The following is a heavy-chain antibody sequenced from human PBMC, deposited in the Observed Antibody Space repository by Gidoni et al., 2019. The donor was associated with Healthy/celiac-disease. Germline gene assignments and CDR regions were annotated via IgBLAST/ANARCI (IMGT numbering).Heavy chain of an antibody. CDR3: AKSGPAIAVAGTGRGLDY. CDR2: ISGDGGST. D-gene: IGHD6-19*01. Sequence: EVQLVESGGGVVQPGGSLRLSCAASGFTFDDYAMDWVRQAPGKGLEWVSLISGDGGSTYYADSVKGRFTISRDNSKNSLYLQMNSLRTEDTALYYCAKSGPAIAVAGTGRGLDYWGQGTLVTVSS. J-gene: IGHJ4*02. CDR1: GFTFDDYA. V-gene: IGHV3-43*02.